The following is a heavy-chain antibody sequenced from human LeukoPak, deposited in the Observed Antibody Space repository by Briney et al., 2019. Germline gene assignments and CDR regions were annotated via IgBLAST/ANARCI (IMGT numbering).Heavy chain of an antibody. CDR1: GVSFRSNA. CDR2: ISGSGGNT. V-gene: IGHV3-23*01. J-gene: IGHJ4*02. D-gene: IGHD1-7*01. Sequence: GGSLRLSCAVSGVSFRSNAMSWVRQAPGKGLEWVSAISGSGGNTYYADSVKGRFTISRDNSKNTLYLHMNSLRAEDTAGYYCAKETTVICLALDYWGRGTLVTVSS. CDR3: AKETTVICLALDY.